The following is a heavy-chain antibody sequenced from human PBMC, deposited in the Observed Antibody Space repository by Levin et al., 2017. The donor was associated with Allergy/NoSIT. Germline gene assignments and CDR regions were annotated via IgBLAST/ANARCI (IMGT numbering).Heavy chain of an antibody. CDR1: GFTFSSYG. Sequence: GGSLRLSCAASGFTFSSYGMHWVRQAPGKGLEWVAVISYDGSNKYYADSVKGRFTISRDNSKNTLYLQMNSLRAEDTAIYYCAKDAGYYDRGGYQAFDYWGQGTLVTVSS. CDR3: AKDAGYYDRGGYQAFDY. J-gene: IGHJ4*02. D-gene: IGHD3-22*01. V-gene: IGHV3-30*18. CDR2: ISYDGSNK.